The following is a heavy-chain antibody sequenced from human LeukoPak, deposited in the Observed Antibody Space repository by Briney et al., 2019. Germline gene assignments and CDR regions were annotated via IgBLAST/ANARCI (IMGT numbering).Heavy chain of an antibody. J-gene: IGHJ3*02. Sequence: GGSLRLSCAASGFTFSSYSMNWVRQAPGKGLEWVSSISSSSSYIYYADSVKGRFTISRDNAKKSLYLQMNSLRAEDTAVYYCASITKTYYYDSSGSQGAFDIWGQGTMVTVSS. CDR1: GFTFSSYS. D-gene: IGHD3-22*01. CDR3: ASITKTYYYDSSGSQGAFDI. V-gene: IGHV3-21*01. CDR2: ISSSSSYI.